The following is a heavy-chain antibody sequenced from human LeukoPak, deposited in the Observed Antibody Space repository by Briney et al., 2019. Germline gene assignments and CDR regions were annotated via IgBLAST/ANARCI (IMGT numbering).Heavy chain of an antibody. D-gene: IGHD3-3*01. CDR3: AREEERWSAFDI. V-gene: IGHV1-69*04. CDR1: GGTFSSYA. J-gene: IGHJ3*02. CDR2: IIPILGIA. Sequence: SVKVSCKASGGTFSSYAISWVRQAPGQGLEWMGRIIPILGIANYAQKFQGRVTITADKSTSTAYMELSSLRSEDTAVYYCAREEERWSAFDIWGQGTMVTVSS.